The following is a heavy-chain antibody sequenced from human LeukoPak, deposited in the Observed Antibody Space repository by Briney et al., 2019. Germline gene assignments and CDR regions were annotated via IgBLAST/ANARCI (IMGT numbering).Heavy chain of an antibody. CDR2: IYYSGST. Sequence: SETLSLTCTVSDGSISSSSYYWGWIRQPPGKGLEWIGSIYYSGSTYYNPSLKSRLTMSVDTSTNQFSLKLNSVTAADTAVYYCAGWGVDYGGKFDYLDYWGQGMLVTVSS. J-gene: IGHJ4*02. V-gene: IGHV4-39*07. CDR3: AGWGVDYGGKFDYLDY. CDR1: DGSISSSSYY. D-gene: IGHD4-23*01.